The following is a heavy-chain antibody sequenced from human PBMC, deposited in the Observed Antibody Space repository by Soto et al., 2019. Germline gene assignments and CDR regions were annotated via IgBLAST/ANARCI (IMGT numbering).Heavy chain of an antibody. V-gene: IGHV3-53*01. CDR1: GFTVSDNY. CDR3: ARSDRDYAYALNV. CDR2: LYSGGRI. J-gene: IGHJ6*02. Sequence: EAQLVESGGGLIQPGGSLRLSCAASGFTVSDNYITWVRQAPGKGLEWVSLLYSGGRIYYADSVKGRFTISRDTSKTTLYLQMNSQRTEDPAVYYCARSDRDYAYALNVWGQGTTVTVSS. D-gene: IGHD3-16*01.